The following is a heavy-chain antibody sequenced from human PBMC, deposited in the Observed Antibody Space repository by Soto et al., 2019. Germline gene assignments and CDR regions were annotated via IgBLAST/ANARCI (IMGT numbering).Heavy chain of an antibody. CDR3: ARQELRGATTEYFQH. CDR2: IYPGDSDT. V-gene: IGHV5-51*01. CDR1: GYSFTSYW. Sequence: PGESLKISCKASGYSFTSYWIGWVRQMPGKGLEWMGIIYPGDSDTRYSPSFQGQVTISADKSISTAYLQWSSLKASDTAMYYCARQELRGATTEYFQHWGQGTLVTVSS. D-gene: IGHD1-26*01. J-gene: IGHJ1*01.